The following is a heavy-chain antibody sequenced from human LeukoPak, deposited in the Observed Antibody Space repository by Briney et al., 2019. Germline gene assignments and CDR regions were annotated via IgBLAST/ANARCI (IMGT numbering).Heavy chain of an antibody. CDR3: ARATYGSGTFDY. Sequence: SETLSLACTVSGGSISSGSYYWSWIRQPAGKGLEWIGRIYTSGSTNYNPSLKSRVTMSVDTSKNQFSLKLSSVTAADTAVYYCARATYGSGTFDYWGQGTLVTVSS. J-gene: IGHJ4*02. V-gene: IGHV4-61*02. D-gene: IGHD3-10*01. CDR2: IYTSGST. CDR1: GGSISSGSYY.